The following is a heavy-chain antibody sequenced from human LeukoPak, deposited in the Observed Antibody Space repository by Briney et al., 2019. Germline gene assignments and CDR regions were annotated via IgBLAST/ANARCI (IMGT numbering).Heavy chain of an antibody. CDR2: IHHSVSP. CDR1: GGSISSYY. Sequence: PSETLSLTCTVSGGSISSYYWSWIRQPPGKGLEWIGYIHHSVSPTYNPSLKSRVTISVDTSKNQFSLKVSSVTAADTAVYYCARAPPPAASRYYYYMDVWGKGTTVTVSS. J-gene: IGHJ6*03. D-gene: IGHD2-2*01. V-gene: IGHV4-59*08. CDR3: ARAPPPAASRYYYYMDV.